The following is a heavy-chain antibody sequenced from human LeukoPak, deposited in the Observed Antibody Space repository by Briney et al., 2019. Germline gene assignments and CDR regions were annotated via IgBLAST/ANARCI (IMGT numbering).Heavy chain of an antibody. CDR3: ACYCSPGGWGVFDY. CDR1: GGSIRSYY. Sequence: SETLSLTCTVSGGSIRSYYWMWQPQPPGKGLEWIGYIYYSGSNKYNPSLKSRVFISVDTSRNQFSLKLTSVTAADTAVYYCACYCSPGGWGVFDYWGQGTLVTVSS. V-gene: IGHV4-59*08. D-gene: IGHD2-15*01. J-gene: IGHJ4*02. CDR2: IYYSGSN.